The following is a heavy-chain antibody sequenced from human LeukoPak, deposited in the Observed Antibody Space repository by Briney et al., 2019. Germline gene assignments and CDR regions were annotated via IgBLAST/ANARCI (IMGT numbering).Heavy chain of an antibody. CDR1: GFTFSSYA. CDR3: ARAGYCSGGSCYSGPIYGMDV. Sequence: GGSLRLSCAASGFTFSSYAMSWVRQAPGKGLEWVSAISGSGGSTYYADSVKGRFTISRDNSKNSLYLQMNSLRAEDTAVYYCARAGYCSGGSCYSGPIYGMDVWGQGTTVTVSS. D-gene: IGHD2-15*01. CDR2: ISGSGGST. V-gene: IGHV3-23*01. J-gene: IGHJ6*02.